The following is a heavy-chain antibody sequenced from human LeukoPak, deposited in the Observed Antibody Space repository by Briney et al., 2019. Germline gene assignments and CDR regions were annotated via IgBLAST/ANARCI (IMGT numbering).Heavy chain of an antibody. Sequence: GGSLRLSCAASGFTFSSYSMNWVRQAPGKGLEWVSYIHKSGSTIYYADSVKGRFTISRDNAKSSLYLQMNSLRAEDTAVYYCAKDDAWLRFGEWSQGTLVTVSS. CDR3: AKDDAWLRFGE. J-gene: IGHJ4*02. CDR1: GFTFSSYS. CDR2: IHKSGSTI. D-gene: IGHD3-10*01. V-gene: IGHV3-48*01.